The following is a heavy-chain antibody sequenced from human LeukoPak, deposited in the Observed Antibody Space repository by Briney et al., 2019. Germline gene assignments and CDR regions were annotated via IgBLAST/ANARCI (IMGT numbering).Heavy chain of an antibody. CDR1: GFTFSSYE. Sequence: GGSLRLSCAASGFTFSSYEMNWVRQAPGKGLEWVSYISSTGSLKYYADSVKGRFTISRDNAKNSLYLQMNSLRAEDTAVYYCASSPVYSSAPTRFDYWGQGTLVTVSS. V-gene: IGHV3-48*03. D-gene: IGHD6-19*01. CDR3: ASSPVYSSAPTRFDY. J-gene: IGHJ4*02. CDR2: ISSTGSLK.